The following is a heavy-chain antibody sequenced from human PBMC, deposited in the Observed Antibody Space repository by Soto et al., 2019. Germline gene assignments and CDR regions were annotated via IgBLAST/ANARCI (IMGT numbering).Heavy chain of an antibody. CDR3: ARAPKVSGSAQTRPDF. CDR1: SGSLSGYY. CDR2: ISPSGTT. J-gene: IGHJ4*02. D-gene: IGHD6-6*01. V-gene: IGHV4-34*01. Sequence: QVQLHQWGAGLLKPSETLSLACSLYSGSLSGYYWSWIRQPPGKGLEWIGEISPSGTTNYSPSLKRRASISVDTSKNQFSLNLTSLTAADTAVYYCARAPKVSGSAQTRPDFWGQGSLVTVSS.